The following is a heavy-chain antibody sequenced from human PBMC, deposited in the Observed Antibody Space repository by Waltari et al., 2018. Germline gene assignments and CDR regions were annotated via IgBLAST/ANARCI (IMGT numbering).Heavy chain of an antibody. V-gene: IGHV3-21*01. CDR3: ARDYYYGSGSYYNVYFDY. J-gene: IGHJ4*02. Sequence: EVQLVESGGGLVKPGGSLRLSCAASGFTFSSYSMNWVRQAPGKGLEWVASIRCRSSYIYYADSVKGRFTISRDNAKNSLGLQMNSLRAEDTAVYYCARDYYYGSGSYYNVYFDYWGQGTLVTVSS. D-gene: IGHD3-10*01. CDR2: IRCRSSYI. CDR1: GFTFSSYS.